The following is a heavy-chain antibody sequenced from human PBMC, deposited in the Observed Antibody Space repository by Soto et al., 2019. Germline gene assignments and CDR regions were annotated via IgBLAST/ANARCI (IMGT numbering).Heavy chain of an antibody. J-gene: IGHJ3*02. CDR2: IIPILGIA. Sequence: SVKVSCKASGGTFSSYTISWVRQAPGQGLEWMGRIIPILGIANYAQKFQGRVTITADKSTSTAYMELSSLRSEDTAVYYCAREVGMITFGGVIASHAFDICGQGTMVTVSS. CDR3: AREVGMITFGGVIASHAFDI. V-gene: IGHV1-69*04. D-gene: IGHD3-16*02. CDR1: GGTFSSYT.